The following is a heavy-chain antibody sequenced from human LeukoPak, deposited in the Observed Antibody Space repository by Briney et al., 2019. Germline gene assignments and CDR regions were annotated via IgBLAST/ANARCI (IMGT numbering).Heavy chain of an antibody. CDR3: AGSVVVVAATPGGWFDP. CDR1: GGSISSSSYY. J-gene: IGHJ5*02. CDR2: IYYSGST. D-gene: IGHD2-15*01. V-gene: IGHV4-39*07. Sequence: SETLSLTCTVSGGSISSSSYYWGWIRQPPGKGLEWIGSIYYSGSTYYNPSLKSRVTISVDTSKNQFSLKLSSVTAADTAVYYCAGSVVVVAATPGGWFDPWGQGTLVTVSS.